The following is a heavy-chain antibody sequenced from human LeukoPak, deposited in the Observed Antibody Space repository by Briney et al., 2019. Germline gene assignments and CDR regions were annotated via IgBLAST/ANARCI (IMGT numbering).Heavy chain of an antibody. J-gene: IGHJ4*02. Sequence: GGSLRLSCAASGFTFSSYGMHWVRQAPGKGLEWVAFIRYDGSNKYYADSVKGRFTISRDNSKNTLYLQMNSLRAEDTAVYYCARDSYSNSRVFDYWGQGTLVTVSS. D-gene: IGHD4-11*01. V-gene: IGHV3-30*02. CDR1: GFTFSSYG. CDR2: IRYDGSNK. CDR3: ARDSYSNSRVFDY.